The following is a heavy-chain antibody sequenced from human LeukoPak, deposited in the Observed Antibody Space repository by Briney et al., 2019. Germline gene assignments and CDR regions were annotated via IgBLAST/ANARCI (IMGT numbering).Heavy chain of an antibody. CDR3: ARGGGMLYWGEGRIDY. Sequence: GGSLRLSCAASGFTFSSYAMHWVRQAPGKGLEWVAVISYDGSNKYYADSVKGRFTISRDNSKNTLYLQMNSLRAEDTAVYYCARGGGMLYWGEGRIDYWGQGTLVTVSS. CDR2: ISYDGSNK. CDR1: GFTFSSYA. V-gene: IGHV3-30-3*01. D-gene: IGHD2-8*01. J-gene: IGHJ4*02.